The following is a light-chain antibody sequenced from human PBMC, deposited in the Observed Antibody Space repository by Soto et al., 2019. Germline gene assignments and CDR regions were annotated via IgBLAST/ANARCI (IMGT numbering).Light chain of an antibody. CDR2: LNNDGSH. CDR1: SGHSNYA. Sequence: QPVLTQSPSASASLGASVKLTCTLSSGHSNYAIAWHQQQPEKGPRYLMKLNNDGSHSKGDGIPDRFSGSSSGAERYLTISSLHSEDESDYYCQTWDTGISVVFGGGTKVTVL. J-gene: IGLJ2*01. CDR3: QTWDTGISVV. V-gene: IGLV4-69*01.